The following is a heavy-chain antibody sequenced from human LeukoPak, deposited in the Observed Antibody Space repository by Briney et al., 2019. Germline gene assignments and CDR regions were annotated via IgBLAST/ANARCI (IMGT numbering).Heavy chain of an antibody. D-gene: IGHD2-2*01. CDR3: ATRPAADIGPLDF. V-gene: IGHV3-23*01. CDR1: SFSFCSYA. J-gene: IGHJ4*02. Sequence: GGSLRLSCAASSFSFCSYATSWVRQAPGKGLEWVSSITASGHNTYYVDSVKGRFTISRDNSKNTLYLQMDSLRADETAVYYCATRPAADIGPLDFWGQGTLVTVSS. CDR2: ITASGHNT.